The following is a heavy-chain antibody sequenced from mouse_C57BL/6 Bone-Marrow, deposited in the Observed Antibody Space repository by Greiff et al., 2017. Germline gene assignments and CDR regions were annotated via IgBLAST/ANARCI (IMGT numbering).Heavy chain of an antibody. Sequence: VQLKESGPVLVKPGASVKMSCKASGYTFTDYYMNWVKQSHGKSLEWIGVINPYNGGTSYNQKFKGKATLTVDKSSSTAYMELNSLTSEDSAVYYCARNGYSYGSSGYWGQGTTLTVSS. CDR1: GYTFTDYY. CDR2: INPYNGGT. D-gene: IGHD1-1*01. CDR3: ARNGYSYGSSGY. J-gene: IGHJ2*01. V-gene: IGHV1-19*01.